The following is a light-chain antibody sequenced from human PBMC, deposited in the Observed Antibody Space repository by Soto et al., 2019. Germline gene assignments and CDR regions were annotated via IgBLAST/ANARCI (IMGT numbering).Light chain of an antibody. CDR3: QQRSNWQT. Sequence: EIVLTQSPATLSLSPVERATLSCRASQSVSSYLAWYQQKPGQAPRLLIYYASNRATGIPARFSGSGSGTDFTLTISSLEPEDFAVYYCQQRSNWQTFGQGTKVEIK. CDR2: YAS. CDR1: QSVSSY. V-gene: IGKV3-11*01. J-gene: IGKJ1*01.